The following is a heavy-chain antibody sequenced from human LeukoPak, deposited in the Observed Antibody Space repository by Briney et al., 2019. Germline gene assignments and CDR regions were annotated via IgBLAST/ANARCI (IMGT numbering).Heavy chain of an antibody. CDR1: GGSFSGYY. CDR2: INHSGST. V-gene: IGHV4-34*01. Sequence: SETLSLTCAVYGGSFSGYYWSWIRQPPGKGLEWIGEINHSGSTNYNPSLKSRVTISVDTSKNQFSLKLSSVTAADTAVYYCARDLGYCSSTSCPSRADAFDIWGQGTMVTVSS. CDR3: ARDLGYCSSTSCPSRADAFDI. D-gene: IGHD2-2*01. J-gene: IGHJ3*02.